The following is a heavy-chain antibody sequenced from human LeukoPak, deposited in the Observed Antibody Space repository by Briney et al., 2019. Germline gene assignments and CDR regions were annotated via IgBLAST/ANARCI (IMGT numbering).Heavy chain of an antibody. V-gene: IGHV1-46*01. J-gene: IGHJ4*02. CDR3: ASSNSGSPTIDY. CDR2: INPNGGST. Sequence: ASVKVSCKASGYTLTRYFIHWVRQAPGQGLEWMGIINPNGGSTSYPQKFQGRVTITRDTSASTAYMELSSLRSEDTAVYYCASSNSGSPTIDYWGQGTLVTVSS. D-gene: IGHD1-26*01. CDR1: GYTLTRYF.